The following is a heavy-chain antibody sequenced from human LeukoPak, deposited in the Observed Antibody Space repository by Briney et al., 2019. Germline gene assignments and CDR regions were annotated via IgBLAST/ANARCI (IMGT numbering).Heavy chain of an antibody. CDR1: GGTFSSYA. D-gene: IGHD1-26*01. CDR2: IIPILGIA. CDR3: ARGREYYGMDV. Sequence: EASVKVSCKASGGTFSSYAISWVRQAPGQGLEWMGRIIPILGIANYAQKFQGRVTITADKPTSTAYMELSSLRSEDTAVYYCARGREYYGMDVWGQGTTVTVSS. V-gene: IGHV1-69*04. J-gene: IGHJ6*02.